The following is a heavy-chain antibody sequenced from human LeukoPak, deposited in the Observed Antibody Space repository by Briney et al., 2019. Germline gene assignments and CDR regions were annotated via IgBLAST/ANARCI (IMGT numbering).Heavy chain of an antibody. CDR3: AGDLISGSGSLGY. D-gene: IGHD3-10*01. CDR1: GFTFSSYW. CDR2: INTNGSPT. V-gene: IGHV3-74*01. Sequence: GGSLRLSCAASGFTFSSYWMHWVRQAPGKGLVWVARINTNGSPTQYADSVKGRFTISRDNAKTTLYLQMNSLRDEDTAVCYCAGDLISGSGSLGYWGQGTLVTVSS. J-gene: IGHJ4*02.